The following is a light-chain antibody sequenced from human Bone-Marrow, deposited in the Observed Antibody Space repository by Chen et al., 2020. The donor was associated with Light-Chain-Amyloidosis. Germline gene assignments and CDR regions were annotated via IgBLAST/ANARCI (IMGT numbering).Light chain of an antibody. V-gene: IGKV4-1*01. Sequence: DIVMTQSPDSLAVSLGERATINCKSSQSLLYTSNNKNYLTWYQQKPGQPPKLLIHWASTRESGVHDRFSGSGSGTDFTLTISSLQAEDVAVYYCQQYYSSPRWTFGQGTRVEIK. CDR3: QQYYSSPRWT. J-gene: IGKJ1*01. CDR1: QSLLYTSNNKNY. CDR2: WAS.